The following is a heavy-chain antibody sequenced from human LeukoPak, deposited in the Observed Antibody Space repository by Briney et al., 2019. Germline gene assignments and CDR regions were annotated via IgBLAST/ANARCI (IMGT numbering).Heavy chain of an antibody. CDR3: ARLLAATDY. CDR2: TFYTGRV. V-gene: IGHV4-31*03. J-gene: IGHJ4*02. D-gene: IGHD2-15*01. CDR1: GGSISSGVYY. Sequence: PSETLSLTCTVSGGSISSGVYYWSWIRQHPGKGLEWMGYTFYTGRVSYNPSLKSRVTISVDTSKNQFSLKLSSVTAADTAVYYCARLLAATDYWGQGTLVTVSS.